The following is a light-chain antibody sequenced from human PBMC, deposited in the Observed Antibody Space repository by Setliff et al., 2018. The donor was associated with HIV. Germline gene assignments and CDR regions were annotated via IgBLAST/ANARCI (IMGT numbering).Light chain of an antibody. CDR2: GAS. Sequence: EIVLTQSPGTLSLSPGERVSLSCRASQSVSNRYLAWYQQKPGQAPRLLIYGASSRPTGIPDRFSGSGSGTDFTLTINRLEPEDFAMYFCQQYGSSPPTFGQGTKV. CDR3: QQYGSSPPT. V-gene: IGKV3-20*01. J-gene: IGKJ1*01. CDR1: QSVSNRY.